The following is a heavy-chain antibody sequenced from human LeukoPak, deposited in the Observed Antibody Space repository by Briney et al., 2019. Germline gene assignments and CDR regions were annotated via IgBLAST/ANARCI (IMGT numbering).Heavy chain of an antibody. J-gene: IGHJ4*02. V-gene: IGHV3-23*01. CDR2: LIGSGASA. CDR3: ARDLPGLEWFGD. CDR1: GCTFSHHA. D-gene: IGHD3-3*01. Sequence: GGSLRLSCAASGCTFSHHAMSWVRQAPGKGPEWVSSLIGSGASAYYTDSVKGRFTISRDNSKDTLFLQMNSLRVDDTAVYYCARDLPGLEWFGDWGQGVLVTVSS.